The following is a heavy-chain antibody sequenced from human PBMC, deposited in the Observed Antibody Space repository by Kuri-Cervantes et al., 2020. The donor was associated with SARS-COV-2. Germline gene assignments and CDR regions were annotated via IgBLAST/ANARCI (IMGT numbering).Heavy chain of an antibody. D-gene: IGHD3-10*01. J-gene: IGHJ3*02. CDR3: ARVPLVYGSNAFDI. V-gene: IGHV3-21*01. Sequence: LSLTCAASGFTFSSYSMNWVRQAPGKGLEWVSSISSSSSYIYYADSVKGRFTISRDNAKNSLYLQMNSLRAEDTAVYYCARVPLVYGSNAFDIWGQGTMVTVSS. CDR1: GFTFSSYS. CDR2: ISSSSSYI.